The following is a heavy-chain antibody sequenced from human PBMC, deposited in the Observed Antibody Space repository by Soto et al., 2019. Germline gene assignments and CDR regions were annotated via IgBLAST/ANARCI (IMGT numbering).Heavy chain of an antibody. J-gene: IGHJ1*01. CDR1: GGSISSGGYS. D-gene: IGHD2-2*01. CDR2: IYHSGST. Sequence: SETLSLTCAVSGGSISSGGYSWSWIRQPPGKGLEWIGYIYHSGSTYYNPSLKSRVTISVDRSKNQFSLKLSSVTAADTAVYYCAGRPNQYRSSTSCYGGYFQHWGQGTLVTVSS. V-gene: IGHV4-30-2*01. CDR3: AGRPNQYRSSTSCYGGYFQH.